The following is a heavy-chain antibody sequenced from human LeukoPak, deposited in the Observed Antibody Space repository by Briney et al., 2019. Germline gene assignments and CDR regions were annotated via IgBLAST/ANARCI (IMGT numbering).Heavy chain of an antibody. J-gene: IGHJ5*02. CDR2: INPNSGGT. Sequence: ASVKVSCKASGYTFTGYYMHWVRQAPGQGLEWVGWINPNSGGTNYAQKFQGWVTMTRDTSISTAYMELSRLRSDDTAVYYRAREGGGRTKINWFDPWGQGTLVTVSS. CDR3: AREGGGRTKINWFDP. V-gene: IGHV1-2*04. CDR1: GYTFTGYY. D-gene: IGHD3-16*01.